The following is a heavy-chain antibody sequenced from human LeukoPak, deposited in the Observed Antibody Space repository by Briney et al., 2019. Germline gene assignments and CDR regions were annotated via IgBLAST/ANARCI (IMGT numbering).Heavy chain of an antibody. J-gene: IGHJ4*02. D-gene: IGHD6-19*01. V-gene: IGHV3-23*01. CDR1: PYPSGRYY. Sequence: GGWLRLPPGNSPYPSGRYYSYWGCYAHGTRREWVAGVVGGGGSTYYAESVRGRFTISRDNSKNTVYMQMNSLRAEDTAVYYCAKTTIGYSSGRFPGWPVDYWGQGTLVTVSS. CDR2: VVGGGGST. CDR3: AKTTIGYSSGRFPGWPVDY.